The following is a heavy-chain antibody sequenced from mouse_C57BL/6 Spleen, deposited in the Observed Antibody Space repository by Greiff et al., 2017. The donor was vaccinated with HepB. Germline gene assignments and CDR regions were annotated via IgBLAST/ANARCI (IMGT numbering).Heavy chain of an antibody. Sequence: VQLKQSGPELVKPGASVKISCKASGYTFTDYYMNWVKQSHGKSLEWIGDINPKNGGTSYNQKFKGKATLTVDKSSSTSYMELRSLTSEDSAVYYCARSGYYGIDFDCWGQGTTLTVSS. V-gene: IGHV1-26*01. CDR1: GYTFTDYY. D-gene: IGHD1-1*01. J-gene: IGHJ2*01. CDR2: INPKNGGT. CDR3: ARSGYYGIDFDC.